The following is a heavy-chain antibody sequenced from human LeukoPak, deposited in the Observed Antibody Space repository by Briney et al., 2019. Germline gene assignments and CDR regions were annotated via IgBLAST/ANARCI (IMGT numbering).Heavy chain of an antibody. D-gene: IGHD3-3*01. V-gene: IGHV1-3*01. CDR1: GYTFTNYA. J-gene: IGHJ4*02. Sequence: ASVKVSCKASGYTFTNYAMNWVRQAPGQRPEWMGWINAGNCKTKFSQNFQDRVTITRDTSASTAYMELSSLRSGDTAVYYCARGIWSSHNKEYYFDYWGQGTLVTVSS. CDR2: INAGNCKT. CDR3: ARGIWSSHNKEYYFDY.